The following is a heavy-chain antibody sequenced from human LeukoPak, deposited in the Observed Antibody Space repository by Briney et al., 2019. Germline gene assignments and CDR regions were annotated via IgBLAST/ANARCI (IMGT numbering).Heavy chain of an antibody. Sequence: PGGSLRLSCGASGFTFSDHYMDWVRQAPGKGLEWVGRIRNKANSYTTEYAASVKGRFTISRDDSKKSMFLQMNSLKTEDTAVYYCARVALGMYGEYDYWGQGTLVTVSS. J-gene: IGHJ4*02. CDR2: IRNKANSYTT. D-gene: IGHD4/OR15-4a*01. V-gene: IGHV3-72*01. CDR1: GFTFSDHY. CDR3: ARVALGMYGEYDY.